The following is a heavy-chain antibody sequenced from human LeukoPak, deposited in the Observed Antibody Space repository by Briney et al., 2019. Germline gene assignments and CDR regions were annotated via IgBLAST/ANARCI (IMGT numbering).Heavy chain of an antibody. CDR2: INPNSGGT. Sequence: ASVKVSCKASGYTFTGYYMHWVRQAPGQGLEWMGRINPNSGGTNYAQKFQGRVTMTRDTSISTAYMELSRLRSDDTAVYYCARDWNYDSSESPRETIDYWGQGTLVTASS. CDR3: ARDWNYDSSESPRETIDY. J-gene: IGHJ4*02. V-gene: IGHV1-2*06. CDR1: GYTFTGYY. D-gene: IGHD3-22*01.